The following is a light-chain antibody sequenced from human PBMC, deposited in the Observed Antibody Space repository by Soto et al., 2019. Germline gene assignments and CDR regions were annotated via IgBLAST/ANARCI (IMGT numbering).Light chain of an antibody. CDR3: QQSYSTPLT. Sequence: DLPMTQSPSSLSASVGDRVTITCRASQSISSDLNWYQQRPGKAPKVLIYDASSLQSGVPSRFSGSGSGPDFTLTISSLQPEDFATYYCQQSYSTPLTFGGGTKVEIK. CDR1: QSISSD. V-gene: IGKV1-39*01. J-gene: IGKJ4*01. CDR2: DAS.